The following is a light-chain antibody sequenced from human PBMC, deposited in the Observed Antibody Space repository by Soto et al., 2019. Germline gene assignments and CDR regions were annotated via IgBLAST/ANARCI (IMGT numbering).Light chain of an antibody. Sequence: EIVMTHSPVTLSVSPGGRATLSCRASQSISDTLAWYQQKPGQAPRLLIHGASTRAPGFPARFSGSGSGTDFTLTISSLQSEDFAVYYCQQYNNWPWTFGQGTKVDI. J-gene: IGKJ1*01. CDR1: QSISDT. CDR2: GAS. CDR3: QQYNNWPWT. V-gene: IGKV3-15*01.